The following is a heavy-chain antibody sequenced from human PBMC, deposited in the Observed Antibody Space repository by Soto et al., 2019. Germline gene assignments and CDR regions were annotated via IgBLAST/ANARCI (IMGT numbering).Heavy chain of an antibody. CDR2: IDWDDDK. D-gene: IGHD3-16*01. V-gene: IGHV2-70*04. CDR1: GFSLSSKGMR. CDR3: ARSPGGFTVATYFFDY. Sequence: SGPTLVNPTQTLTLTCTFSGFSLSSKGMRVSWIRQPPGKALEWLARIDWDDDKFYSPSLRTRLAISKGTSKNQVVLTMTNVDPMDTATYYCARSPGGFTVATYFFDYWGQGTLVAVSS. J-gene: IGHJ4*02.